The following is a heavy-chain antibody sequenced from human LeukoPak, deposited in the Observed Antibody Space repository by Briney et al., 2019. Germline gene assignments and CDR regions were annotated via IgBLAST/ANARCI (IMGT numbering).Heavy chain of an antibody. CDR2: ISSSSSTI. Sequence: RAGGSLRLSCAASGFTFSSYSMNWVRQAPGKGLEWVSYISSSSSTIYYADSVKGRFTISRDNAKNSLYLQMNSLRSEDTAVYYCARVWSGRGPIGRGTADYWGQGTLVTVSS. CDR3: ARVWSGRGPIGRGTADY. D-gene: IGHD3-10*01. J-gene: IGHJ4*02. CDR1: GFTFSSYS. V-gene: IGHV3-48*01.